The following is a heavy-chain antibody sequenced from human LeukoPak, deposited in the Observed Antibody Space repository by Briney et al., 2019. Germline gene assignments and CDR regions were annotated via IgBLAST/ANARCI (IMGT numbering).Heavy chain of an antibody. CDR1: GFTVSSNY. CDR2: NYSGGST. CDR3: ASFRGGDCLAYAFDI. V-gene: IGHV3-53*04. J-gene: IGHJ3*02. D-gene: IGHD2-21*02. Sequence: PGGSLRLSCAASGFTVSSNYMSWVRQAPGKGLEWVSVNYSGGSTYYADSVKGRFTISRHNSKNTLYLQMNSLRAEDTAVYYCASFRGGDCLAYAFDIWGQGTMVTVSS.